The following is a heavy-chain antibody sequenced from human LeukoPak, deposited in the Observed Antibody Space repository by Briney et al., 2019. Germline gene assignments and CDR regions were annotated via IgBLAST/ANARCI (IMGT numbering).Heavy chain of an antibody. CDR1: GFTFSSYG. J-gene: IGHJ4*02. CDR2: ISYDGSNK. CDR3: AKDPGYCSGGSCYGTLYY. Sequence: PGGSLRLSCAASGFTFSSYGMHWVRQAPGKGLEWVAVISYDGSNKYYADSVKGRFTISRDNSKNTLYLQMNSLRAEDTAVYYCAKDPGYCSGGSCYGTLYYWGQGTLVTVSS. D-gene: IGHD2-15*01. V-gene: IGHV3-30*18.